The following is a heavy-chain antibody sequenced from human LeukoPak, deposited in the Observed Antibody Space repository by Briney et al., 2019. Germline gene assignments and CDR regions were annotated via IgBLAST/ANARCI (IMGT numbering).Heavy chain of an antibody. Sequence: GGSLRLSCAASGFAFSRYWMTWVRQAPGKGLEWVSNIKQDGRQKYYVDSVKGRFTISRDNAKNSLYLQMNSLRAEDAAVYYCTRDLEFAKSIAYWGQGTLVAVS. CDR3: TRDLEFAKSIAY. CDR1: GFAFSRYW. D-gene: IGHD3-10*01. J-gene: IGHJ4*02. CDR2: IKQDGRQK. V-gene: IGHV3-7*01.